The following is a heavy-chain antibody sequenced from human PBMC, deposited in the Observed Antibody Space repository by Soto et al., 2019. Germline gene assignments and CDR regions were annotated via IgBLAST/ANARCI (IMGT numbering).Heavy chain of an antibody. CDR1: GFTLSSYS. Sequence: GSLRLSCAASGFTLSSYSMNRVRQAPGKGLEWVSSISSSSSYIYYADSVKGRFTISRDNAKNSLYLQMNSLRAEDTAVYYCALYYDSSGASPAEYFQHWGQGTLVTVSS. CDR2: ISSSSSYI. D-gene: IGHD3-22*01. V-gene: IGHV3-21*01. CDR3: ALYYDSSGASPAEYFQH. J-gene: IGHJ1*01.